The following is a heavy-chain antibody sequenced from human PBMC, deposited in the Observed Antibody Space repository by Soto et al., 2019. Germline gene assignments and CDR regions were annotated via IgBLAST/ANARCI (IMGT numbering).Heavy chain of an antibody. J-gene: IGHJ4*02. D-gene: IGHD3-22*01. CDR2: IYYTGNT. CDR1: GASISGGDYY. V-gene: IGHV4-30-4*01. Sequence: QVQLQESGPGLVKPSQTLSLTCTVSGASISGGDYYWTWIRQPPGKGLEWIGSIYYTGNTYSNPSRESRLSISVAPSNNQFALRLTSVTAPDTAIYYCARATYDSSTYYLDYWGQGTLVTVSS. CDR3: ARATYDSSTYYLDY.